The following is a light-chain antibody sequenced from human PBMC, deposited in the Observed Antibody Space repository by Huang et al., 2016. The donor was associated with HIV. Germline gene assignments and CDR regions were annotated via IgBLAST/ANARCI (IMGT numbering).Light chain of an antibody. CDR3: HQYDNWPLT. J-gene: IGKJ4*01. V-gene: IGKV3-15*01. CDR1: LSISTT. CDR2: GAS. Sequence: ERVLTQSPATVSLSPGERATLSCRASLSISTTLAWYQQRPGQAPRLLIYGASTRATGIPARLSGGGSGAEFTLTISSLQSEDFAVYYCHQYDNWPLTFGGGTKVQIK.